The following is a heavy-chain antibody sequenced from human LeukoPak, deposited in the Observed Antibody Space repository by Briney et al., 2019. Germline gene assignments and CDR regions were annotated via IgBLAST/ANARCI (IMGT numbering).Heavy chain of an antibody. V-gene: IGHV3-53*01. CDR3: AKDLSGYSPNDAFDI. CDR2: IYSGGST. J-gene: IGHJ3*02. CDR1: GFTVSSKY. Sequence: GGSLRLSCAASGFTVSSKYMSWVRQAPGKGLEWVSVIYSGGSTYYADSVKGRFTISRDNSKNTLYLQMNSLRAEDTAVYYCAKDLSGYSPNDAFDIWGQGTMVTVSS. D-gene: IGHD3-9*01.